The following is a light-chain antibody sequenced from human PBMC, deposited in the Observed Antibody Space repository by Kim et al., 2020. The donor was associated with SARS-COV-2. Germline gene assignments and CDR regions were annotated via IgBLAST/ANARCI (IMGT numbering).Light chain of an antibody. J-gene: IGLJ3*02. CDR1: GSNIGSGYV. CDR3: QSYDNNLRGEV. CDR2: SND. V-gene: IGLV1-40*01. Sequence: QSVLTQPPSVSGAPGQRVTISCYGTGSNIGSGYVVHWYHQLPGAAPKVVIYSNDKRPSGVPDRFSGSQSGPSASLAITGLQPDDEGYYYCQSYDNNLRGEVFGGGTQLTVL.